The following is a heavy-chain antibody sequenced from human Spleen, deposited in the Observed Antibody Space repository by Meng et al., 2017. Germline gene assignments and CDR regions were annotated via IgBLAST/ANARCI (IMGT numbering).Heavy chain of an antibody. CDR1: GGSISSGGYY. J-gene: IGHJ4*02. Sequence: SCTISGGSISSGGYYWSWIRQFPGKGLEWIGYVYHNGKTFENPSLKSRLTMSVDASKNQFSLKLSSVTAADTAVYYCARGGDSYTIFDYWGQGTLVTVSS. CDR3: ARGGDSYTIFDY. V-gene: IGHV4-31*02. D-gene: IGHD3-16*02. CDR2: VYHNGKT.